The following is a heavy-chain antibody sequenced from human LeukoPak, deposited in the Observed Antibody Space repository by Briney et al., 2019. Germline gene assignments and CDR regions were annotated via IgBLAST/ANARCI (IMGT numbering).Heavy chain of an antibody. Sequence: GSLRLSCAASGFTFSRCAMHWVRQAPGKGLEWIGEINHSGSTNYNPSLKSRVTISVDTSKNQFSLKLSSVTAADTAVYYCASLWFGEDVDAFDIWGQGTMVTVSS. CDR3: ASLWFGEDVDAFDI. CDR1: GFTFSRCA. CDR2: INHSGST. V-gene: IGHV4-34*08. J-gene: IGHJ3*02. D-gene: IGHD3-10*01.